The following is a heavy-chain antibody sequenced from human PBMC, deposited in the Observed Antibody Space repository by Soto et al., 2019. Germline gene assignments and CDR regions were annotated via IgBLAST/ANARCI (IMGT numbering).Heavy chain of an antibody. CDR1: GDSISSYY. CDR2: VYYTGST. D-gene: IGHD6-25*01. CDR3: ARRKTRPEAFDY. V-gene: IGHV4-59*08. Sequence: SETLSLTCTVSGDSISSYYWTWIRQPPGEGLEWIGYVYYTGSTNYNPSLKNRVTISMDTSQSQFSLTLRSVTAADTAVYYCARRKTRPEAFDYWGQGTLVTVSS. J-gene: IGHJ4*02.